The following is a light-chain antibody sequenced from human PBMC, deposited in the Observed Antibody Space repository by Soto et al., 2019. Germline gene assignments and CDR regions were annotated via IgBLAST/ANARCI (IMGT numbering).Light chain of an antibody. V-gene: IGLV2-14*01. Sequence: QSVLTQPASVSGSPGQSITISCIGTSSDIGPYNYVSWYQQHPDKAPKLILYEVTNRPSGASDRFSGSKSGNAAFLTISGLQAEDEAHYFCKSYAGSNTYVFGSGTKVTVL. J-gene: IGLJ1*01. CDR3: KSYAGSNTYV. CDR2: EVT. CDR1: SSDIGPYNY.